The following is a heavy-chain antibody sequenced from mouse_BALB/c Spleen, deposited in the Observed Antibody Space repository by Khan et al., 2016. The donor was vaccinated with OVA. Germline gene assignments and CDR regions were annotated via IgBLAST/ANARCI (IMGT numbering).Heavy chain of an antibody. CDR3: TRGLFDV. Sequence: EVQLQQSGPELVKPGASVKMSCKASGYTFTDYYMKWLKQSHGKSLEWIGDINPNNGDTFYNQKFKDKATLTVDKSSSTAYMQLNSQTSEDSAVFYCTRGLFDVWGAGTTVTVSS. V-gene: IGHV1-26*01. CDR2: INPNNGDT. CDR1: GYTFTDYY. J-gene: IGHJ1*01.